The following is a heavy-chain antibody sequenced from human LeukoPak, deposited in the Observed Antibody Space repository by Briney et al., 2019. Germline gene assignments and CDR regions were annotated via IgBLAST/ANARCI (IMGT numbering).Heavy chain of an antibody. CDR1: GGSFSGYY. Sequence: SETLSLTCAVYGGSFSGYYWSWIRQPPGKGLEWIGEINHSGSTNYNPSPKSRDTISVDTSKNQFSLKLSSVTAADTAVYYRARFSRAVTTFDYWGQGTLVTVSS. J-gene: IGHJ4*02. CDR2: INHSGST. D-gene: IGHD4-17*01. CDR3: ARFSRAVTTFDY. V-gene: IGHV4-34*01.